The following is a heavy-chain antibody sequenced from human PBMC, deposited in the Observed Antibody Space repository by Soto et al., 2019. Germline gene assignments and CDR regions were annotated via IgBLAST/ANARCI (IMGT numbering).Heavy chain of an antibody. D-gene: IGHD3-16*01. J-gene: IGHJ4*02. CDR3: ARLYEKDYFDY. CDR2: IYPGDSDT. CDR1: GYIFSTYW. V-gene: IGHV5-51*01. Sequence: GGYLKSSCKCSGYIFSTYWMVWSLQMPGKGLECMGIIYPGDSDTRYSPSFQGQVTISADKSISTAYLQWSSLKASDTAMYYCARLYEKDYFDYWGQGTLVTVSA.